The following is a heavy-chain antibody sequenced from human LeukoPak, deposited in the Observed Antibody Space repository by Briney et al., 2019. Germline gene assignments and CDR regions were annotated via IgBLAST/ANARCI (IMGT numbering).Heavy chain of an antibody. CDR2: VSAYNGNT. CDR3: ARDRAPYYDYVWGSDAFDI. V-gene: IGHV1-18*01. Sequence: ASVKVSCKASGYTFTSYGISWVRQAPGQGLEWMGWVSAYNGNTNYAQKLQGRVTMTTDTSTSTAYMELRSLRSDDTAVYYCARDRAPYYDYVWGSDAFDIWGQGTMVTVSS. CDR1: GYTFTSYG. J-gene: IGHJ3*02. D-gene: IGHD3-16*01.